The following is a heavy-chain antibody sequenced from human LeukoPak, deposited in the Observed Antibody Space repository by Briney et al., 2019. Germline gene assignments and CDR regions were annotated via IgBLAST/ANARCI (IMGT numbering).Heavy chain of an antibody. J-gene: IGHJ6*02. Sequence: SQTLSLTCTVSGGSISSGDYYWRWIRQPPGKGLEWIGYIYYSGSTYYNPSLKSRVTISVDTSKNQFSLKLTSVTAADTAVYYCARDVPSYDYLWGSTNGMDVWGQGTTVTVSS. CDR1: GGSISSGDYY. CDR3: ARDVPSYDYLWGSTNGMDV. V-gene: IGHV4-30-4*01. D-gene: IGHD3-16*01. CDR2: IYYSGST.